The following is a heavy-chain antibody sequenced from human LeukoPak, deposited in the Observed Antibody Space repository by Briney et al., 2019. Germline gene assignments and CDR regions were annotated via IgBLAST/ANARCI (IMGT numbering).Heavy chain of an antibody. D-gene: IGHD2-21*01. CDR2: IYHSGST. Sequence: SETLSLTCGVSGGSISSGGYYWRWLRQPPGKGLEWIGYIYHSGSTYYNPSLKSRVTISVDRSKNQFSLKLSSVTAADTAVYYCVRTGDDAFDIWGQGTMVTVSS. CDR3: VRTGDDAFDI. CDR1: GGSISSGGYY. V-gene: IGHV4-30-2*01. J-gene: IGHJ3*02.